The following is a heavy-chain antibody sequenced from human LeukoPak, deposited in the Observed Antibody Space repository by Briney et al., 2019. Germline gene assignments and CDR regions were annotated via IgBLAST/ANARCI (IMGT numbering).Heavy chain of an antibody. Sequence: SETLSLTCSISGGSIESATSYWSWIRQPAGKGLEWIGRTHSSGSTNYNPSLKSRVTISVDTSKSQFSLKLTSVTAADTAVYYCARAGSWQGALDYWGQGTLVTVSS. V-gene: IGHV4-61*02. CDR1: GGSIESATSY. CDR3: ARAGSWQGALDY. D-gene: IGHD6-13*01. J-gene: IGHJ4*02. CDR2: THSSGST.